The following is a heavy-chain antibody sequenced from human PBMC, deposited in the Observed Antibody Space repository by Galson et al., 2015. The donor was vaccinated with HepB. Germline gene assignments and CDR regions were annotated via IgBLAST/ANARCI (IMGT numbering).Heavy chain of an antibody. D-gene: IGHD3-10*01. J-gene: IGHJ4*02. V-gene: IGHV1-2*02. CDR2: INPNSGGT. CDR1: GYIFTGNY. CDR3: ARGTPAPYMVRGVINFDF. Sequence: SVKVSCKASGYIFTGNYMHWVRQAPGQGLEWMGWINPNSGGTNYAQKFQGRVIMTRDTSISTAYVELRRLRSDDTAVYYCARGTPAPYMVRGVINFDFWGQGTLVTVSS.